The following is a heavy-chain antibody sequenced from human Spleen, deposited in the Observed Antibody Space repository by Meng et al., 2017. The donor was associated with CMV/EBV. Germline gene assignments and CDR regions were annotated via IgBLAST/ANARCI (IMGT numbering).Heavy chain of an antibody. CDR3: ARRTFGGVMGDL. CDR1: GFTFSSYS. V-gene: IGHV3-48*04. D-gene: IGHD3-16*01. Sequence: GGSLRLSCAASGFTFSSYSMNWVRQAPGEGLEWISFMSQTGSIIHYADFVKGRFIISRDNAKNSLYLQMASLTAEDTGVYYCARRTFGGVMGDLWGQGTLVTVSS. J-gene: IGHJ5*02. CDR2: MSQTGSII.